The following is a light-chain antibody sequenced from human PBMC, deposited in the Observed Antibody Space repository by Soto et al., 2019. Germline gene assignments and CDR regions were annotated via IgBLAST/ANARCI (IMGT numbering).Light chain of an antibody. CDR3: LQCASAPRT. Sequence: DIQMTQSPYSLSASVGDRVTITCRASQSIGTYLHWYQQKSGKAPKLLIYHAFSLQSGVPSRFTGSGSGTDFTLTITSLQPEDFATYYCLQCASAPRTFGQGTNLEIK. J-gene: IGKJ2*01. CDR2: HAF. V-gene: IGKV1-39*01. CDR1: QSIGTY.